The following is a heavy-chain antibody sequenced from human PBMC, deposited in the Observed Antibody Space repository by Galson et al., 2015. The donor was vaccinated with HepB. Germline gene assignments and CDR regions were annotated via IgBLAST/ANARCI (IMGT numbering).Heavy chain of an antibody. V-gene: IGHV3-11*05. CDR2: ISSSSSYT. D-gene: IGHD3-10*01. Sequence: SLRLSCAASGFTFSDYYMSWIRQAPGKGLEWVSYISSSSSYTNYADSVKGRFTISRDNAKNSLYLQMNSLRAEDTAVYYCAREVMVRGVGDAFDIWGQGTMVTVSS. J-gene: IGHJ3*02. CDR3: AREVMVRGVGDAFDI. CDR1: GFTFSDYY.